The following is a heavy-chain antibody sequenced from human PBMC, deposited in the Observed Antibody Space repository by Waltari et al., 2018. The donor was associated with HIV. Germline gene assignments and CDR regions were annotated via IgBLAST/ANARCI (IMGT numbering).Heavy chain of an antibody. V-gene: IGHV3-7*01. CDR3: ATTHGSGDYDNDFDY. CDR1: GLTFSFYW. CDR2: INQAGTER. Sequence: EVQLVESGGGWVQPGGSLTLTCEASGLTFSFYWLSWFRPAPGKGREWVANINQAGTERHHVDSVRGRFTISRDNGKTSLFLQMDNLSVEDTAVYYCATTHGSGDYDNDFDYWGQGTLV. D-gene: IGHD3-10*01. J-gene: IGHJ4*02.